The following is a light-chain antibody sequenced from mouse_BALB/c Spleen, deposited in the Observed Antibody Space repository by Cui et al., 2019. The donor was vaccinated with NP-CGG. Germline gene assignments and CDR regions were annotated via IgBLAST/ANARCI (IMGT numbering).Light chain of an antibody. CDR2: GTN. CDR1: TGAVTTSNY. CDR3: ALWYSNHWV. V-gene: IGLV1*01. J-gene: IGLJ1*01. Sequence: QALLSLESVLTTPPGETVTITCRSSTGAVTTSNYANWVQEKPDHLFTGLIGGTNNRVPGVPARFSGSLIGDKAALTITGAQTEDEAIYFCALWYSNHWVFGGGTKLTVL.